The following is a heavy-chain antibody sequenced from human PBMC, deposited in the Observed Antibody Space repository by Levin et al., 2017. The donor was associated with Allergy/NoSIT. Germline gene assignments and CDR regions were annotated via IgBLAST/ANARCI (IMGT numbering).Heavy chain of an antibody. Sequence: GESLKISCKGSGYSFTNYWIGWVRQMPGKGLEWMGIIYPGDSDTRYSPSFQGQVTISVDKSISTAYLEWSSLKASDTAMYYCANSFYYDSSGYYDYWGQGTLVTVSS. CDR3: ANSFYYDSSGYYDY. V-gene: IGHV5-51*01. J-gene: IGHJ4*02. CDR2: IYPGDSDT. D-gene: IGHD3-22*01. CDR1: GYSFTNYW.